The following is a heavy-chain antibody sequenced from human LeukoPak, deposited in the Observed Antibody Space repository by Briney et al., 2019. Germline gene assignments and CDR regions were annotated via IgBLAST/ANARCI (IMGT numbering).Heavy chain of an antibody. CDR1: GFTFSNYW. J-gene: IGHJ4*02. V-gene: IGHV3-7*03. D-gene: IGHD3-9*01. CDR2: IKPDESEK. Sequence: GGSLRLSCAASGFTFSNYWMTWVRQAPGKGLEWVANIKPDESEKYYVGSVKGRFTISRDNAKNSLYLQMDSLRAEDTAVYYCAKWGPYDILTGRINWGQGTLVTVSS. CDR3: AKWGPYDILTGRIN.